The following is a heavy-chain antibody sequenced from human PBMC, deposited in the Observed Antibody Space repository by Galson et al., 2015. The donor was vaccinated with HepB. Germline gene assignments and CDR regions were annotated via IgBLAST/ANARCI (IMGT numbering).Heavy chain of an antibody. J-gene: IGHJ4*02. V-gene: IGHV3-48*01. Sequence: SLRLSCAASGFNFSRHTMSWVRQTPGKGLQWVSYISTNGVTIHYADSMKGRFTIARDNSKNTLYLQMNSLRAEDTAVYYCATEPRHNSVSFALDSWGQGTLVTVS. CDR1: GFNFSRHT. D-gene: IGHD5/OR15-5a*01. CDR3: ATEPRHNSVSFALDS. CDR2: ISTNGVTI.